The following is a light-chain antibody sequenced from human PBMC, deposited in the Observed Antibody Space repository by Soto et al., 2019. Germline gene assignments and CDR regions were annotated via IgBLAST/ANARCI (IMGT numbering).Light chain of an antibody. CDR1: QSVSSSY. CDR3: QQYGTSPPG. CDR2: AAS. V-gene: IGKV3-20*01. Sequence: EIVLTQSPGTLSLSPGERATLSCRASQSVSSSYLAWYQQKPGQAPRLLIYAASSRATGIPDRFSGSGSGTDFTLTISRLEPEDFAVYSCQQYGTSPPGFGPGTKVDIK. J-gene: IGKJ3*01.